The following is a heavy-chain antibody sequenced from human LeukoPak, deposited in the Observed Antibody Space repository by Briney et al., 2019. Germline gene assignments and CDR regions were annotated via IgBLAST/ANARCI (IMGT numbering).Heavy chain of an antibody. Sequence: PGGSLRLSCAASGFTVSSNYMGWVRQAPGKGLECVSVIYGNGNTYYADSVKGRFTMSRDNSKNTLYLQMNSLRAEDTAVYYCARVGGSLADFWGQGTLVTVSS. J-gene: IGHJ4*02. CDR3: ARVGGSLADF. V-gene: IGHV3-66*01. CDR2: IYGNGNT. D-gene: IGHD3-3*01. CDR1: GFTVSSNY.